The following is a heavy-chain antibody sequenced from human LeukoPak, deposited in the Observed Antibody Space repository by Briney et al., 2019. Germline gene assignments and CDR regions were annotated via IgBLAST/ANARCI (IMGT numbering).Heavy chain of an antibody. CDR1: GYSFTSYD. Sequence: GASVKVSCKASGYSFTSYDINWVRQATGQGLEWMGWISGYNGNTNSAQNLQGRVTMTTDTSTSTAYMELRSLRSDDTAVYYCARGGSADYGDYGLFDYWGQGTLVTVSS. J-gene: IGHJ4*02. V-gene: IGHV1-18*01. D-gene: IGHD4-17*01. CDR2: ISGYNGNT. CDR3: ARGGSADYGDYGLFDY.